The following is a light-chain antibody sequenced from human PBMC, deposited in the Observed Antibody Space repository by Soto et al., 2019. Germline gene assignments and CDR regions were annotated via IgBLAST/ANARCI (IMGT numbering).Light chain of an antibody. J-gene: IGLJ3*02. CDR3: CSYAGSSFWV. V-gene: IGLV2-11*01. CDR2: DVS. Sequence: QSVLTQPRSVSGSPGQSVTISCNGTSSDVGGYNYVSWYQQHPGKAPKLMIYDVSKRPSGVPDRFSGSKSGNTASLTISGLQAEDEADYYCCSYAGSSFWVFGGGTKVTVL. CDR1: SSDVGGYNY.